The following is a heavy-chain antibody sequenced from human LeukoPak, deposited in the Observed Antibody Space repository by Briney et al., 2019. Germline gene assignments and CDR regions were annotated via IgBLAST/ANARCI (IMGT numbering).Heavy chain of an antibody. J-gene: IGHJ4*02. Sequence: GGSLRLSCVASGFTFSDYWMHWVRQAPGKGLVWVSRLTSDGRSTSYADSVKGRFTMSRDNAKNTLFLQMNSLRDEDTAVYYCARGASTYSDYWGQGTPVTVSS. CDR2: LTSDGRST. CDR3: ARGASTYSDY. V-gene: IGHV3-74*01. CDR1: GFTFSDYW.